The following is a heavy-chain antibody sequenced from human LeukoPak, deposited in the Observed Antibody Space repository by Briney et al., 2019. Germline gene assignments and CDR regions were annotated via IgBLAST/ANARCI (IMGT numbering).Heavy chain of an antibody. V-gene: IGHV1-69*04. J-gene: IGHJ5*02. D-gene: IGHD2-21*02. CDR2: IIPIFGIA. Sequence: GASVKVSCKASGGSFSGYAISWVRQAPGQGLEWMGTIIPIFGIANYAQKFQGRVTITADKSTSTAYMELSSLRSEDTAVYYCARGGAAGGDWPSRPENWFDPWGQGTLVTVSS. CDR1: GGSFSGYA. CDR3: ARGGAAGGDWPSRPENWFDP.